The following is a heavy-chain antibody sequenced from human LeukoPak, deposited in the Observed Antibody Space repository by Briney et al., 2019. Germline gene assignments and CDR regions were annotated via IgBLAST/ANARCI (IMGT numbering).Heavy chain of an antibody. CDR3: ARGVTMVREPFDY. CDR2: INAGNGNT. D-gene: IGHD3-10*01. CDR1: GYTFTSYA. J-gene: IGHJ4*02. V-gene: IGHV1-3*01. Sequence: GASVKVSCKASGYTFTSYAMHWVRQAPGQRREWMGLINAGNGNTKYSQKFQGRVTITRDTSASTAYMELSSLRSEDTAVYYCARGVTMVREPFDYWGQGTLVTVSS.